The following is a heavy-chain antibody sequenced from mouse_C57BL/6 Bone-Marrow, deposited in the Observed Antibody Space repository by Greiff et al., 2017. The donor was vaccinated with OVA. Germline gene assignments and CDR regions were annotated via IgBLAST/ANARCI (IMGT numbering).Heavy chain of an antibody. CDR3: ARPYGSRWYFDV. D-gene: IGHD1-1*01. CDR2: ISGGGGNT. J-gene: IGHJ1*03. Sequence: EVKLMESGGGLVKPGGSLKLSCAASGFTFSSYTMSWVRQTPEKRLEWVATISGGGGNTYYPDSVKGRFTISRDNAKNTLYLQMSSLRSEDTALYYCARPYGSRWYFDVWGTGTTVTVSS. V-gene: IGHV5-9*01. CDR1: GFTFSSYT.